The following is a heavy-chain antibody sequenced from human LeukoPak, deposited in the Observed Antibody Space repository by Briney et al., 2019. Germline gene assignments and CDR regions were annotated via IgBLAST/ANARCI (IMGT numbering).Heavy chain of an antibody. CDR1: GGSFSGYY. V-gene: IGHV4-34*01. J-gene: IGHJ6*03. D-gene: IGHD3-9*01. CDR3: ARGRYDIYGVAGRRGYYYYMDV. CDR2: INHSGST. Sequence: PSETLSLTCAVNGGSFSGYYWSWIRQPPGKGLEWIGEINHSGSTNYNPSLKSRVTISVDTSKNQFSLKLSSVTAADRAVNYCARGRYDIYGVAGRRGYYYYMDVWGKGTTVTVSS.